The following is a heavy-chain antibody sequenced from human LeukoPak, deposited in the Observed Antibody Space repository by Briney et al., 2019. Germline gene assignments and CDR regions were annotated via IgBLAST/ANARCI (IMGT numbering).Heavy chain of an antibody. V-gene: IGHV3-15*01. Sequence: GGSLRLSCAASGFTFSNGWMSWVRQAPGKGLEWVGSIKSKSERGTTDYAAPVKGRFTISRDGSTNTLYLHMNSLKTEDTAVYFCTSNLYCSTSSCYTLDNWGQGTLVAVSP. J-gene: IGHJ4*02. CDR3: TSNLYCSTSSCYTLDN. CDR1: GFTFSNGW. D-gene: IGHD2-2*02. CDR2: IKSKSERGTT.